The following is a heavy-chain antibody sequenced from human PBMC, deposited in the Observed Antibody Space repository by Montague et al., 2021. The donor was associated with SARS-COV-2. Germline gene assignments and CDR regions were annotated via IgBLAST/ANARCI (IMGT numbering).Heavy chain of an antibody. CDR3: ASRGAGWFGSNPERFDY. D-gene: IGHD3-10*01. CDR2: IYHRRST. V-gene: IGHV4-4*02. J-gene: IGHJ4*02. CDR1: GGSISNSNW. Sequence: SETLSLTCAVSGGSISNSNWSSWVRQPPGKGLEWLGQIYHRRSTXYNPSLKRRVTLSVDKSKNQFSLKLSSVTAADTAVYYCASRGAGWFGSNPERFDYWGRATLV.